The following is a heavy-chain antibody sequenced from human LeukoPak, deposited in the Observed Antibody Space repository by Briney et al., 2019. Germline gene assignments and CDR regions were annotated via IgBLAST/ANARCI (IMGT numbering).Heavy chain of an antibody. CDR3: ARIGELLII. V-gene: IGHV4-39*01. CDR1: GGSISSSSYY. CDR2: IYYSGST. J-gene: IGHJ4*02. Sequence: SETLSLTCTVSGGSISSSSYYWGWIRQPPGKGLEWIGSIYYSGSTYHNPSLKSRVTISVDTSKNQFSLKLSSVTAADTAVYYCARIGELLIIWGQGTLVTVSS. D-gene: IGHD1-26*01.